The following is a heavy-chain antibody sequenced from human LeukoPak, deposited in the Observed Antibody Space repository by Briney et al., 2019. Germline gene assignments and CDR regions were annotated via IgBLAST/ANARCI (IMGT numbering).Heavy chain of an antibody. D-gene: IGHD6-19*01. CDR2: IRGSGGST. CDR1: GCTFNNYA. J-gene: IGHJ4*02. Sequence: GGSLRLSCPASGCTFNNYAMIWVRQAPGKGLEWVSGIRGSGGSTYYADSVKGRFRISRDNSKNTLYLQMNGLRVDDTAVYYCAKGVQWAVPGSCLDSWGLGTLVTVSS. V-gene: IGHV3-23*01. CDR3: AKGVQWAVPGSCLDS.